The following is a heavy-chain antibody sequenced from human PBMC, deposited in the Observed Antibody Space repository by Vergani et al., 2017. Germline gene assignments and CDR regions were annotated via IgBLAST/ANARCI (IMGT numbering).Heavy chain of an antibody. V-gene: IGHV3-30*02. CDR1: GFTFSSYG. J-gene: IGHJ6*02. CDR3: AKDYPPYSSPWDGFVDV. Sequence: QVQLVESGGGVVQPGGSLRLSCAASGFTFSSYGMHWVRQAPGKGLEWVAFIRYDGSNKYYADSVKGRFTIPRDNSKNTLYLQMNSLRAEDTAVYYCAKDYPPYSSPWDGFVDVWGQGTTVTVSS. D-gene: IGHD6-13*01. CDR2: IRYDGSNK.